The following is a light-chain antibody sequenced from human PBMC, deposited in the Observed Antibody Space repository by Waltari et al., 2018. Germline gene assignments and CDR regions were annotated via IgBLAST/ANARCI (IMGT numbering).Light chain of an antibody. CDR2: DVR. Sequence: QSALTQPASVSGSPGQSITISCTGTSSDVGGYKYVSWYQHHPGKAPKLMLYDVRKRASWVSDRFSGSKAGNTASLTISGLQSEDEADYYCTSYTSSSSSAYVVFGGGTKLTVL. V-gene: IGLV2-14*03. CDR1: SSDVGGYKY. CDR3: TSYTSSSSSAYVV. J-gene: IGLJ2*01.